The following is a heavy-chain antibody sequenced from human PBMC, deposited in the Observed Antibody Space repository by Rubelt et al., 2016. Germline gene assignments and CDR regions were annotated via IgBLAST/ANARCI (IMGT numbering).Heavy chain of an antibody. D-gene: IGHD1-26*01. CDR1: GFTFSSYG. CDR2: ISSSSSTI. CDR3: ASQPPLLYSGSYHFDY. J-gene: IGHJ4*02. Sequence: VQLVESGGGVVQPGRSLRLSCAASGFTFSSYGMHWVRQAPGKGLEWVSYISSSSSTIYYADSVKGRFTISRDNAKNSLYLQMNSLRAEDTAVYYCASQPPLLYSGSYHFDYWGQGTLVTVSS. V-gene: IGHV3-48*04.